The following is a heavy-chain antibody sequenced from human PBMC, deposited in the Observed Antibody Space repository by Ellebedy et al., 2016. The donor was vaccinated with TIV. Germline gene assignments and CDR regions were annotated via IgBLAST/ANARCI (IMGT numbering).Heavy chain of an antibody. J-gene: IGHJ4*02. D-gene: IGHD1-20*01. CDR2: IKQDGGEK. CDR3: ARHGVIATTSPFDY. Sequence: GESLKISCAASGFTFSSNWMSWVRQAPGKGLEWVANIKQDGGEKYYVDSVKGRFTISRDNAKNSLYLQMNSLRAEDTAVYYCARHGVIATTSPFDYWGQGTLVTVSS. CDR1: GFTFSSNW. V-gene: IGHV3-7*01.